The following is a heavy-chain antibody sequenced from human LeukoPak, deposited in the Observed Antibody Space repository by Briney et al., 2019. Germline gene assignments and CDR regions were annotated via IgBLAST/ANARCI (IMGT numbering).Heavy chain of an antibody. Sequence: GGSLRLSCAASGFTFSGYWMHWIRQGPEKGLELVSRIDNDGHGILYADSVKGRFTTSRDNAKNTLYLQMNSLRFEDTAVYYCATGGGWVPSFGVVTHIDVWGKGTTVTVSS. J-gene: IGHJ6*03. D-gene: IGHD3-3*01. CDR2: IDNDGHGI. CDR1: GFTFSGYW. V-gene: IGHV3-74*03. CDR3: ATGGGWVPSFGVVTHIDV.